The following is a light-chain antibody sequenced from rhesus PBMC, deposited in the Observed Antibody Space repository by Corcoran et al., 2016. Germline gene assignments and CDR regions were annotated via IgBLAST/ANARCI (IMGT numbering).Light chain of an antibody. J-gene: IGLJ1*01. V-gene: IGLV2-13*03. CDR1: SSDIGGSNR. CDR2: EVI. CDR3: SSYATFNTFI. Sequence: QAAPTQSPSVSGSPGQSVTISCTGTSSDIGGSNRVSWYQLHPGKAPKVMIYEVIKRPSGVSDRFSGSKSGNTASLTIPGLQAEDEADYYCSSYATFNTFIFGSGTRLTVL.